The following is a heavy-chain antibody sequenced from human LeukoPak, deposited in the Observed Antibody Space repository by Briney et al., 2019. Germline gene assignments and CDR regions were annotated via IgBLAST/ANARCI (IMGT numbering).Heavy chain of an antibody. CDR3: ATNGKGRDGYNLDGAYYYYYYMDV. CDR1: GGTFSSYA. V-gene: IGHV1-69*06. Sequence: GASVKVSCKASGGTFSSYAISWVRQAPGQGLEWMGGIIPIFGTANYAQKFQGRVTITADKYTSTAYMELSSLRSEDTAVYYCATNGKGRDGYNLDGAYYYYYYMDVWGKGTTVTVSS. D-gene: IGHD5-24*01. CDR2: IIPIFGTA. J-gene: IGHJ6*03.